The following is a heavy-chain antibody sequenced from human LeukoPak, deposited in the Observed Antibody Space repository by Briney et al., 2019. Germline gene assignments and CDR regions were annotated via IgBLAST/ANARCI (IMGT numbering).Heavy chain of an antibody. CDR1: GFTVSSYS. J-gene: IGHJ4*02. CDR3: ARDSVGATGRFFDY. Sequence: PGGSLRLSCAASGFTVSSYSMNWVRQAPGKGLEWVSYISSSSSTIYYADSVKGRFTISRDNAKNSLYLQMNSLRAEDTAVYYCARDSVGATGRFFDYWGQGTLVTVSS. CDR2: ISSSSSTI. D-gene: IGHD1-26*01. V-gene: IGHV3-48*01.